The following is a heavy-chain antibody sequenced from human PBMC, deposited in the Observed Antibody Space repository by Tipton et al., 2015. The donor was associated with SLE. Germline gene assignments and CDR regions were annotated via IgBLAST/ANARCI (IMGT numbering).Heavy chain of an antibody. V-gene: IGHV3-9*01. CDR2: ISWNSGNI. Sequence: SLRLSCAASGFTFDDYAMHWVRQVPGKGLEGVSGISWNSGNIAYAESVKGRFTISRDNAEDSLDLEMNNLRREDTALYFCAKATGYNWNDRDAFVVWGQGTMVTVSS. D-gene: IGHD1-1*01. CDR1: GFTFDDYA. J-gene: IGHJ3*01. CDR3: AKATGYNWNDRDAFVV.